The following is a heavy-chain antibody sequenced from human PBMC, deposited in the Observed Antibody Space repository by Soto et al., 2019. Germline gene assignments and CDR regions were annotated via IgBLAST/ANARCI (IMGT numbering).Heavy chain of an antibody. CDR2: IHYAGST. V-gene: IGHV4-39*01. CDR3: ATYTSASANN. CDR1: GGSIYSSDYY. J-gene: IGHJ4*02. D-gene: IGHD2-2*02. Sequence: SETLSLTXTVSGGSIYSSDYYWGWIRQPPGKGLEWIGTIHYAGSTYYSTSLKSRVTISVDTSRNQFSLKLTSLTAADTAVYYCATYTSASANNWGQGTLVTVS.